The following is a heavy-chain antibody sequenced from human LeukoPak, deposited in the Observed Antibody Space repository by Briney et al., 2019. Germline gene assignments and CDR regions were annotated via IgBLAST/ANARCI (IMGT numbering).Heavy chain of an antibody. CDR1: GYTFTGYY. Sequence: SVKVSCKASGYTFTGYYMHWVRQAPGQGLEWMGGIIPIFGTANYAQKFQGRVTITADESTSTAYMELSSLRSEDTAVYYCARTRFLEWYYFDYWGQGTLVTVSS. CDR2: IIPIFGTA. D-gene: IGHD3-3*01. J-gene: IGHJ4*02. CDR3: ARTRFLEWYYFDY. V-gene: IGHV1-69*13.